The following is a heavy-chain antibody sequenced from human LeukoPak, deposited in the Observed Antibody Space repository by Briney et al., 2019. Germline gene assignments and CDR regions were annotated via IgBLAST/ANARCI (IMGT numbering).Heavy chain of an antibody. CDR2: INHSGST. CDR3: AREGQYGDYARFDP. V-gene: IGHV4-34*01. Sequence: SETLSLTCAVYGGSFSGYYWSWIRQPPGKGLEWIGEINHSGSTNYNPSHKSRVTISVDTSKNQFSLKLSSVTAADTAVYYCAREGQYGDYARFDPWGQGTLVTVSS. CDR1: GGSFSGYY. J-gene: IGHJ5*02. D-gene: IGHD4-17*01.